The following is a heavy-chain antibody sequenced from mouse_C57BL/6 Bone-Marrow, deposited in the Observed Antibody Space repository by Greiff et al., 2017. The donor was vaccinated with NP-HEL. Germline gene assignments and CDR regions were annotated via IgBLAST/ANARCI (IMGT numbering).Heavy chain of an antibody. J-gene: IGHJ2*01. D-gene: IGHD1-1*01. CDR2: IYPRSGNT. CDR1: GYTFTSYG. CDR3: SYAKDFDY. V-gene: IGHV1-81*01. Sequence: SGAELARPGASVKLSCKASGYTFTSYGISWVKQRTGQGLEWIGEIYPRSGNTYYNEKFKGKATLTADKSSSTAYMELRSLTSEDSAVYFCSYAKDFDYWGQGTTLTVSS.